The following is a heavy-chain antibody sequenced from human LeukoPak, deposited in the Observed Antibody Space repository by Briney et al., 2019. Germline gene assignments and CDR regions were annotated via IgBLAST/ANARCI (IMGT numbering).Heavy chain of an antibody. CDR3: ITDLSRYHYDCSDYY. J-gene: IGHJ4*02. D-gene: IGHD3-22*01. CDR2: IKSKTDGGTT. CDR1: GFTFSNAW. Sequence: GGSLRLSCAASGFTFSNAWVNWVRQAPGKGLEWVGRIKSKTDGGTTDYAAPVKGRFTISRDDSKNTLYMQMNRLKTEDTAVYYCITDLSRYHYDCSDYYWGQGTLVTVSS. V-gene: IGHV3-15*07.